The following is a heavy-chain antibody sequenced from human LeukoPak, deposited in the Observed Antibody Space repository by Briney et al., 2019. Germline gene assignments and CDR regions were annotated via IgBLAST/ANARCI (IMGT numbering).Heavy chain of an antibody. CDR3: ARGGGLDV. Sequence: GGSLRLSCAASGFTFSSYWMNWARQAPGEGLEWVASINHNGNVNYYVDSVKGRFTISRDDAKNSLYLQMSNLRAEDTAVYFCARGGGLDVWGQGATVTVSS. J-gene: IGHJ6*02. D-gene: IGHD3-16*01. CDR1: GFTFSSYW. CDR2: INHNGNVN. V-gene: IGHV3-7*03.